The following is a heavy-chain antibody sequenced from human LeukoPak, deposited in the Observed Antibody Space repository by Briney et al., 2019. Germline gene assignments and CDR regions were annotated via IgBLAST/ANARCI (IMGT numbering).Heavy chain of an antibody. CDR3: ARVDTAADSFDY. D-gene: IGHD6-13*01. CDR2: ISSSGSTI. Sequence: GGSLRLSCAASGFTFSSYEMNWVRQAPGKGLEWVSYISSSGSTIYYADSVKGRFTISRDNAKNSLYLQMNSLRAEDTAVYYCARVDTAADSFDYWGQGTLVTVSS. J-gene: IGHJ4*02. CDR1: GFTFSSYE. V-gene: IGHV3-48*03.